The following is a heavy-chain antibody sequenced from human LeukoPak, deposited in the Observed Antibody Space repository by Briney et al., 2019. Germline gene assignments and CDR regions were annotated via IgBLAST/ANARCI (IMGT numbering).Heavy chain of an antibody. D-gene: IGHD3-10*01. J-gene: IGHJ5*02. Sequence: SETLSLTCTISGYSISSGHYWGWIRQPPGKGLEWIGSMYHSGSTYYNPPLKSRVTISEDTSKNQFSLKLRSVTAADTAVYYCARGPRFGELLWHWFDPWGQGTLVTVSS. CDR2: MYHSGST. CDR1: GYSISSGHY. V-gene: IGHV4-38-2*02. CDR3: ARGPRFGELLWHWFDP.